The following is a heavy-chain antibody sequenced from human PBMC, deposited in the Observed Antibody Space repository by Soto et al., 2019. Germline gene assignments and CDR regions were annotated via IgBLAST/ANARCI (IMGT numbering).Heavy chain of an antibody. CDR2: IKGDGSEK. CDR1: RFTFGSYW. J-gene: IGHJ4*02. D-gene: IGHD3-10*01. V-gene: IGHV3-7*01. Sequence: EVLLVESGGGLVQPGGSLTLSCAASRFTFGSYWMNWVRQAPGKGLEWVANIKGDGSEKYYVESVEGRFTISRDNPKNSLDLQMNSLRVEDTAVYYCAAGFPPDFWGQGTLVTVSS. CDR3: AAGFPPDF.